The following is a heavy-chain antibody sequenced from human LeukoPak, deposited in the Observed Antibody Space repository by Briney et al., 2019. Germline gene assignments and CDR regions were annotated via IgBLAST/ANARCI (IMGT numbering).Heavy chain of an antibody. V-gene: IGHV4-30-4*07. Sequence: SETLSLTCTVSGTSISSSGCSWNWIRQPPGKGLEWIGYVFYSGTFHYNSSLKSRVTISLDTSTNQFSLRLNSVTAADTAVYYCARLDYADRSDAFDLWGQGTVVTVSS. J-gene: IGHJ3*01. CDR1: GTSISSSGCS. D-gene: IGHD4-17*01. CDR3: ARLDYADRSDAFDL. CDR2: VFYSGTF.